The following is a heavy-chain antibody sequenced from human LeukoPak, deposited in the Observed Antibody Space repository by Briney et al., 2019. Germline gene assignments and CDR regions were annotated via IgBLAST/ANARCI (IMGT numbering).Heavy chain of an antibody. CDR3: ARDKDSIFDP. D-gene: IGHD2-15*01. J-gene: IGHJ5*02. CDR1: GGSISSYY. CDR2: IKQDGSEK. Sequence: PSSETLSLTCTVSGGSISSYYWSWIRQPPGKGLEWVANIKQDGSEKYYVDSVKGRFTISRDNAKNSLYLQMNSLRAEDTAVYYCARDKDSIFDPWGQGTLVTVSS. V-gene: IGHV3-7*01.